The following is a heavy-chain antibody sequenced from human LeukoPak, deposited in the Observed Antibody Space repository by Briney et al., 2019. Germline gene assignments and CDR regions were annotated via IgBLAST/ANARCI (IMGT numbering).Heavy chain of an antibody. J-gene: IGHJ3*02. Sequence: ASVKVSCKASGYTFTSYGISWVRQAPGQGLEWMGWISAYNGNTNYAQKFQGRVTITADESTSTAYMELSSLRSEDTAVYYCARFPARGSYYYGAFDIWGQGTMVTVSS. CDR3: ARFPARGSYYYGAFDI. V-gene: IGHV1-18*01. D-gene: IGHD1-26*01. CDR1: GYTFTSYG. CDR2: ISAYNGNT.